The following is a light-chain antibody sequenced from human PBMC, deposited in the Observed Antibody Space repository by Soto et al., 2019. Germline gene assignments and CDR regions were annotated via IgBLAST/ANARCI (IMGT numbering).Light chain of an antibody. CDR1: SSNIGSNT. CDR3: AACDDSLNGWV. CDR2: TNN. J-gene: IGLJ3*02. V-gene: IGLV1-44*01. Sequence: QPVLTQPPSASGTPGQRVTISCSGSSSNIGSNTVSWYQQLPGTAPRLLIYTNNERPSGVPDRFSGSKSGTSASLAISGLQSEEAAAYYCAACDDSLNGWVFGGGTPLTVL.